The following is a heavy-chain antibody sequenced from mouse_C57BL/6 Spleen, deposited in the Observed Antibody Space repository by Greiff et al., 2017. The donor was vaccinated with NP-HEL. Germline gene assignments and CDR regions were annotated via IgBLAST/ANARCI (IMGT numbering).Heavy chain of an antibody. CDR3: ARNYGSRGAWFAY. D-gene: IGHD1-1*01. V-gene: IGHV1-42*01. CDR2: INPSTGGT. Sequence: VQLKESGPELVKPGASVKISCKASGYSFTGYYMNWVKQSPEKSLEWIGEINPSTGGTTYNQKFKAKATLTVDKSSSTAYMQLKSLTSEDSAVYYCARNYGSRGAWFAYWGQGTLVTVSA. J-gene: IGHJ3*01. CDR1: GYSFTGYY.